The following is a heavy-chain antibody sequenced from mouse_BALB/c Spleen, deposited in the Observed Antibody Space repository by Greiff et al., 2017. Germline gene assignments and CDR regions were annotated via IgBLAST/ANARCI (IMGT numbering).Heavy chain of an antibody. D-gene: IGHD1-2*01. V-gene: IGHV3-6*02. CDR1: GYSITSGYY. Sequence: EVKLMESGPGLVKPSQSLSLTCSVTGYSITSGYYWNWIRQFPGNKLEWMGYISYDGSNNYNPSLKNRISITRDTSKNQFFLKLNSVTTEDTATYYCARGPFGYWFAYWGQGTLVTVSA. CDR3: ARGPFGYWFAY. J-gene: IGHJ3*01. CDR2: ISYDGSN.